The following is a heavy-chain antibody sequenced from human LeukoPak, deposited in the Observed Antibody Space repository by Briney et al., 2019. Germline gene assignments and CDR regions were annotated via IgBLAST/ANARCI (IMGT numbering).Heavy chain of an antibody. CDR1: GFTFSSYA. Sequence: GGSLRLSCAASGFTFSSYAMTWVRQAPGKGLEWVSGISGSGVGTYYADSVKGRFTISRDNSKNMLYLQMNSLRAEDTAVYYCARVGDTTSWYVGNWFDPWGQGTLVTVSS. V-gene: IGHV3-23*01. CDR2: ISGSGVGT. D-gene: IGHD6-13*01. CDR3: ARVGDTTSWYVGNWFDP. J-gene: IGHJ5*02.